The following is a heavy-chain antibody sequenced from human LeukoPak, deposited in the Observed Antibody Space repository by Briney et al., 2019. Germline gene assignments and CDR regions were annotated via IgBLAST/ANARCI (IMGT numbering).Heavy chain of an antibody. CDR3: ARGLLQHQPAFDI. CDR1: GFTFDDYG. CDR2: INHSGST. D-gene: IGHD4-11*01. V-gene: IGHV4-34*01. Sequence: GSLRLSCAASGFTFDDYGMSWVRQAPGKGLEWIGEINHSGSTNYNPALKSRVTIAVVTSRSQFSLKLGSVTAAGTAVYYCARGLLQHQPAFDIWGQGTMVTVSS. J-gene: IGHJ3*02.